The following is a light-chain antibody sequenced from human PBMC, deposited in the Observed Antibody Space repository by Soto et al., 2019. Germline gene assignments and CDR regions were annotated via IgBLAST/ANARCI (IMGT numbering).Light chain of an antibody. CDR2: IAS. CDR1: QSVSGSN. CDR3: QQHGSGPWT. J-gene: IGKJ1*01. Sequence: PGERATLSCRASQSVSGSNLAWYQHKPGQGPRLLIYIASRRATGIPDRSSGSGSGTEFTLTISRLEPEDFAVYYCQQHGSGPWTFGQGTKVEIK. V-gene: IGKV3-20*01.